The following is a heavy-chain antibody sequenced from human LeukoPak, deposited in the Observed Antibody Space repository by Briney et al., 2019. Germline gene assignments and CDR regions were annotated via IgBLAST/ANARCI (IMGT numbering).Heavy chain of an antibody. D-gene: IGHD2-2*02. V-gene: IGHV1-2*02. Sequence: ASVKVSCTASGYTFTGHFMHWVRQAPGQGLEWMGWIEPKSGGTHYGHKFQGRVTMTRDTSMSTAYMELSWLKADDTAVYYCAREMGVVPTAIPTVDSWGQGTLVTVSS. CDR2: IEPKSGGT. J-gene: IGHJ4*02. CDR3: AREMGVVPTAIPTVDS. CDR1: GYTFTGHF.